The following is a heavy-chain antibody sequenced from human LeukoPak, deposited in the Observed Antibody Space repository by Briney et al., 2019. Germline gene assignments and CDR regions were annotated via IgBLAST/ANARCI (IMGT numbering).Heavy chain of an antibody. CDR2: IYTSGST. Sequence: SQTLSLTCTVSGGSISSGSYYWNWIRQPAGKGLEWIGRIYTSGSTNYNPSLKSRVTISVDTSKNQFSLKLSSVTAADTAAYYCARNTYGQKWYFDYWGQGTLVTVSS. D-gene: IGHD5-18*01. V-gene: IGHV4-61*02. CDR3: ARNTYGQKWYFDY. J-gene: IGHJ4*02. CDR1: GGSISSGSYY.